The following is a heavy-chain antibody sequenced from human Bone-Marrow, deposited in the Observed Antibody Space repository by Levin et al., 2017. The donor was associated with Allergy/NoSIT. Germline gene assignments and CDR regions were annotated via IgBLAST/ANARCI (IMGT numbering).Heavy chain of an antibody. CDR1: GFTFSSYA. CDR3: ARDPPRAYYYGMDV. J-gene: IGHJ6*02. V-gene: IGHV3-30-3*01. Sequence: PGGSLRLSCAASGFTFSSYAMHWVRQAPGKGLEWVAVISYDGSNKYYADSVKGRFTISRDNSKNTLYLQMNSLRAEDTAVYYCARDPPRAYYYGMDVWGQGTTVTVSS. CDR2: ISYDGSNK.